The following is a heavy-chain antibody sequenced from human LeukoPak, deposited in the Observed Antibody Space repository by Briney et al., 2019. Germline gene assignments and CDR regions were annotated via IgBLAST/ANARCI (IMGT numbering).Heavy chain of an antibody. J-gene: IGHJ6*03. CDR2: ISGSGGTT. D-gene: IGHD1-14*01. V-gene: IGHV3-23*01. Sequence: GRSLRLSCAASGFTFSNYAMSWVRQAPGKGPEWVSIISGSGGTTSYADSVKGRFTISRDNSKNTLYLQMNSLRAEDTAVYYCAKNGEPYYYMDVWGKGTTVTVSS. CDR3: AKNGEPYYYMDV. CDR1: GFTFSNYA.